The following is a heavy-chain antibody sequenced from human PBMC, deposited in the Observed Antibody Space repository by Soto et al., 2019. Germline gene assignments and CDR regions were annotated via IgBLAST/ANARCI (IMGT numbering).Heavy chain of an antibody. D-gene: IGHD6-6*01. CDR3: ARSKDLRIAARFDP. CDR2: IYYSGST. Sequence: SETLSLTCTVSGGSISSGGYYWSWIRQHPGKGLEWIGYIYYSGSTYYNPSLKSRVTISVDTSKNQFSLKLSSVTAADTAVYYCARSKDLRIAARFDPWGQVTLVTVSS. CDR1: GGSISSGGYY. J-gene: IGHJ5*02. V-gene: IGHV4-31*03.